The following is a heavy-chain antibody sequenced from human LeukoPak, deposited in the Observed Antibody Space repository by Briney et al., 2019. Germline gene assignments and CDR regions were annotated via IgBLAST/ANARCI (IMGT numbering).Heavy chain of an antibody. Sequence: GASVKVSCKASGYTFTSYYMHWVRQAPGQGLEWMGLINPSGSSTSYAQKFQGRLSLTRDMSTSTDYMELSRLRSDDTAVYYCARARPDCSGGSCSWFDPWGQGTLVTVSS. J-gene: IGHJ5*02. CDR3: ARARPDCSGGSCSWFDP. CDR1: GYTFTSYY. V-gene: IGHV1-46*01. CDR2: INPSGSST. D-gene: IGHD2-15*01.